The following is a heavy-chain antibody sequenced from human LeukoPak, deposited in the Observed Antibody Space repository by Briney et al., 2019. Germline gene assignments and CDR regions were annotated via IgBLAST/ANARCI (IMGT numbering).Heavy chain of an antibody. D-gene: IGHD3-10*01. CDR2: ITPNSGGT. V-gene: IGHV1-2*02. J-gene: IGHJ6*03. CDR1: GYTFTGYY. CDR3: AREAYDSGNFRTDYYYMDV. Sequence: ASVKVSCKASGYTFTGYYLHWVRQAPGQGHEWMGWITPNSGGTNYAQRFQGRVTMTRDTSISTAYMELSRLRSDDTAVYYCAREAYDSGNFRTDYYYMDVWGKGTTVTISS.